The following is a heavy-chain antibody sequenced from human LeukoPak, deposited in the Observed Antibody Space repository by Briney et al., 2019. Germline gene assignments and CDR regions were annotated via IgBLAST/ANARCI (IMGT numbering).Heavy chain of an antibody. CDR1: GGSLSSSDYH. Sequence: SETLSLTCTVSGGSLSSSDYHWGWIRQPPGKGLEWIGSMYYGGSTYYNPSLKSRVTISVDTSKNQFSLKLSSVTAADTAVYFCARDRGSITMIVDTPWGQGTLVTVSS. V-gene: IGHV4-39*07. D-gene: IGHD3-22*01. CDR3: ARDRGSITMIVDTP. J-gene: IGHJ4*02. CDR2: MYYGGST.